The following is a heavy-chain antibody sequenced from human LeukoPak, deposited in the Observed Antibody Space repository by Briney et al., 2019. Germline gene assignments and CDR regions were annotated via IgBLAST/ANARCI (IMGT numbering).Heavy chain of an antibody. D-gene: IGHD5-12*01. CDR3: ARSYSGYDYLDY. J-gene: IGHJ4*02. CDR2: IDPSDSYT. V-gene: IGHV5-10-1*01. CDR1: GYRFTAYW. Sequence: GESLKISCKGSGYRFTAYWIGWVRQMPGKGLEWMGRIDPSDSYTNYSPSFQGHVTISADKSISTAYLQWSSLKASDTAMYYCARSYSGYDYLDYWGQGTLVTVSS.